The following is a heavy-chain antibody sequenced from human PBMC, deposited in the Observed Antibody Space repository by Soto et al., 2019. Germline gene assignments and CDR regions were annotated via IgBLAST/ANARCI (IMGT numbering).Heavy chain of an antibody. V-gene: IGHV3-30*18. Sequence: GGSLRLSCAASRFTFSNYGMQWVRQAPGKGLEWVAVISHDGTVKYYVDSVKGRFTISRDNFQNTLDLQMDSLRAEDTAVYYCAKERDTRSSSCFDSWGQGTLVTVSS. D-gene: IGHD5-18*01. CDR1: RFTFSNYG. CDR3: AKERDTRSSSCFDS. J-gene: IGHJ4*02. CDR2: ISHDGTVK.